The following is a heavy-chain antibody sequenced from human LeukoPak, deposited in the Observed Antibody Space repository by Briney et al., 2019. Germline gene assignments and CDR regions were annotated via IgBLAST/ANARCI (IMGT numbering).Heavy chain of an antibody. D-gene: IGHD6-6*01. V-gene: IGHV1-69*05. CDR3: ARGDGEQLGLYYFDY. CDR2: IIPIFGTA. Sequence: ASVKVSCKASGGTFSSYAISWVRQAPGQGLEWMGGIIPIFGTANYAQKFQGRVTITTDESTSTAYMGLSSLRPEDTAVYYCARGDGEQLGLYYFDYWGQGTLVTVSS. CDR1: GGTFSSYA. J-gene: IGHJ4*02.